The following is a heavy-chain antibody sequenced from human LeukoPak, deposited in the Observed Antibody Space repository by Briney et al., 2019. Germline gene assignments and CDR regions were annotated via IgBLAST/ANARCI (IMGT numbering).Heavy chain of an antibody. D-gene: IGHD6-19*01. CDR2: IDPSDSYT. CDR1: GYSFTSYW. CDR3: ARLDKQWLPTDYYGMDV. Sequence: GESLKISCQGSGYSFTSYWISWVRQMPGKGLEWMGRIDPSDSYTNYSPSFQGHVTISADKSISTAYLQWSSLKASDTAMYYCARLDKQWLPTDYYGMDVWGQGTTVTVSS. J-gene: IGHJ6*02. V-gene: IGHV5-10-1*01.